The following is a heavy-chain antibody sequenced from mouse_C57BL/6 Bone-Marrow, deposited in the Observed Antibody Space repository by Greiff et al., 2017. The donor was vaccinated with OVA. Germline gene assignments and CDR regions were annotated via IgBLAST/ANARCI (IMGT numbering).Heavy chain of an antibody. CDR2: ISSGGSYT. D-gene: IGHD1-1*01. CDR3: ARYYGSSPAWFAY. V-gene: IGHV5-6*01. J-gene: IGHJ3*01. Sequence: EVQLQQSGGDLVKPGGSLKLSCAASGFTFSSYGMSWVRQTPDKRLEWVATISSGGSYTYYPDSVKGRFTISRDNAKNTLYLQMSSLKSEDTAMYYCARYYGSSPAWFAYWGQGTLVTVSA. CDR1: GFTFSSYG.